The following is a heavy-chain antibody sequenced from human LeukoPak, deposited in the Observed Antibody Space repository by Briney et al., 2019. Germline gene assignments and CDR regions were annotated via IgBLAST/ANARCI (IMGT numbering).Heavy chain of an antibody. V-gene: IGHV3-48*04. CDR3: ARDLEYSYGPFDY. Sequence: GGSLRLSCEASGFTFSLYSMNWVRQAPGRGLEWVSYISSGSNTIYYADSAKGRFTISRDNAKDSLYLQMNSLRAEDTAVYYCARDLEYSYGPFDYWGQGSLVAVSS. CDR1: GFTFSLYS. D-gene: IGHD5-18*01. CDR2: ISSGSNTI. J-gene: IGHJ4*02.